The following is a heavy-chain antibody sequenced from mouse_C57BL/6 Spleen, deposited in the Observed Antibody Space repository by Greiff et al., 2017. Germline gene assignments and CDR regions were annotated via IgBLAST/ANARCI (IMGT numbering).Heavy chain of an antibody. D-gene: IGHD2-3*01. Sequence: QVQLQQPETELVKPGASVKLSCKASGYTFTSYWMHWVKQRPGQGLEWIGNINPSNGGTNYNEKFKSKATLTVDKSSSTAYMQLSSLTSEDSAVYYCARSSYDGYYGNAMDYWGQGTSVTVSS. V-gene: IGHV1-53*01. J-gene: IGHJ4*01. CDR3: ARSSYDGYYGNAMDY. CDR2: INPSNGGT. CDR1: GYTFTSYW.